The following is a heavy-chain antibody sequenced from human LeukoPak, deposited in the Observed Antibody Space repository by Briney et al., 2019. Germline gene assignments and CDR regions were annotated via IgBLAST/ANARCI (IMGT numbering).Heavy chain of an antibody. Sequence: GGSLRLSCAASGFTFSSYWMNWVRQAPGKGLEWVANIKKDGSERYYVDSVKGRFTISRNNTKKSLYLQMNTLRAEDTAVYYCARDLAGPPQEAFDIWGQGTMVTVSS. CDR1: GFTFSSYW. V-gene: IGHV3-7*01. CDR3: ARDLAGPPQEAFDI. CDR2: IKKDGSER. J-gene: IGHJ3*02.